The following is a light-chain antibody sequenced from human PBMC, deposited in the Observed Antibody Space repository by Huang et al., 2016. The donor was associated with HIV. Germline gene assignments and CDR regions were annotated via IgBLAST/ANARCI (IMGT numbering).Light chain of an antibody. V-gene: IGKV1-5*03. CDR1: QSVTMW. J-gene: IGKJ2*01. CDR3: QQYSRSAT. Sequence: DIQMTQSPSTLSAAVGDRVTITCRASQSVTMWLSWFQQKPCKAPKLLIYKASTLESGVPSRFSGSGSGTEFTLTIDSLQPYDVATYYCQQYSRSATFGQGTKLEIK. CDR2: KAS.